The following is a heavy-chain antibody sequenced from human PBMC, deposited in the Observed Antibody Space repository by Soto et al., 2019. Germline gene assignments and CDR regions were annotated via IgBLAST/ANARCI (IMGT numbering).Heavy chain of an antibody. CDR1: GYSISSSNW. Sequence: SETLSLTCAVSGYSISSSNWWGWIRQPPGKGLGWIGYIYYSGSTYYNPSLKSRVTMSVDTSKNQFSLKLSSVTAVDTAVYYCARWEEYSGYVFEDYWGQGTLVTVSS. J-gene: IGHJ4*02. CDR2: IYYSGST. V-gene: IGHV4-28*01. CDR3: ARWEEYSGYVFEDY. D-gene: IGHD5-12*01.